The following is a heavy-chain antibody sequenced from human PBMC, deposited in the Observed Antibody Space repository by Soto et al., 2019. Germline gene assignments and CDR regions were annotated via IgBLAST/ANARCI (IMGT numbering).Heavy chain of an antibody. J-gene: IGHJ6*02. V-gene: IGHV3-33*01. CDR3: ARELVVSSFHYYYGMDV. Sequence: PGGSLRLSCAASGFTFSSYGMHWVRQAPGKGLEWVAVIWYDGSNKYYADSVKGRFTISRDNSKNTLYLQMNSLRAEDTAVYYCARELVVSSFHYYYGMDVWGQGTTVTVSS. CDR1: GFTFSSYG. CDR2: IWYDGSNK. D-gene: IGHD3-22*01.